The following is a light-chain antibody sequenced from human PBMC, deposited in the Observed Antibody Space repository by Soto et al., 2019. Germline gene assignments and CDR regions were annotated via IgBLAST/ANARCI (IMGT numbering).Light chain of an antibody. CDR1: QSISSW. Sequence: DVQMTQSPSTLSASVGDRVTITCRASQSISSWLAWYQQKPGQAPKLLIYDASSSESGVPSRLSGSGSGTEFTLTIRSLQPDDFATYYCQQYNSYSTFGQGTKVDIK. V-gene: IGKV1-5*01. J-gene: IGKJ1*01. CDR2: DAS. CDR3: QQYNSYST.